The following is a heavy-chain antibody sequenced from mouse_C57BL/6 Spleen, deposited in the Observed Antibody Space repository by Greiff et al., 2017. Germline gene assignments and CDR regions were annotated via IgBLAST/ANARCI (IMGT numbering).Heavy chain of an antibody. CDR2: IDPSDSYT. CDR3: ARSSYYSNYGFAY. V-gene: IGHV1-69*01. J-gene: IGHJ3*01. Sequence: VQLQQPGAELVMPGASVKLSCKASGYPFTSYWMHWVKQRPGHGLEWIGEIDPSDSYTNSNQKFKGKSTLTVDKSSSTAYMQLSSLTSEDSAVYYCARSSYYSNYGFAYWGQGTLVTVSA. D-gene: IGHD2-5*01. CDR1: GYPFTSYW.